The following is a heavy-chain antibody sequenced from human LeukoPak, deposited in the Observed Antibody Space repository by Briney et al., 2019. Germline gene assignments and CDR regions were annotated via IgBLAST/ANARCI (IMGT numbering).Heavy chain of an antibody. CDR3: ARLLWFGELPHFDY. Sequence: SETLSLTCTVSGGSISSGSYYWSWIRQPAGKGLEWIGRIYTSGSTNYNPSLKSRVTISVDTSKNQFSLKLSSVTAADTAVYYCARLLWFGELPHFDYWGQGTLVTISS. V-gene: IGHV4-61*02. CDR1: GGSISSGSYY. D-gene: IGHD3-10*01. CDR2: IYTSGST. J-gene: IGHJ4*02.